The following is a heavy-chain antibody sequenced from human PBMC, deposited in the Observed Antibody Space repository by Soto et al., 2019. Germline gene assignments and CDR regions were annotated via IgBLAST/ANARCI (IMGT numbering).Heavy chain of an antibody. J-gene: IGHJ6*02. CDR3: ARRGSSSWGAYYYYGMDV. CDR1: GGSISSSNW. Sequence: PSETLSLTCAVSGGSISSSNWWSWVRQPPGKGLEWMGEIYHSGSTNYNTSLKSRVTISVDKSKNQFSLKLSSVTAADTAVYYCARRGSSSWGAYYYYGMDVWGQGTTVTVSS. V-gene: IGHV4-4*02. D-gene: IGHD6-13*01. CDR2: IYHSGST.